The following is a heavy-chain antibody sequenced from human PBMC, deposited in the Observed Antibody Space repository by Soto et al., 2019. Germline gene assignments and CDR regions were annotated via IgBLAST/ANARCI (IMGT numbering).Heavy chain of an antibody. CDR2: INHSGST. CDR1: GGSFSSYY. Sequence: SETMSLTCAVYGGSFSSYYWSWIRQPPGRGLEWIGEINHSGSTNYNPSLKSRVTISVDTSKNQFSLKLSSVTAADTAVYYCARDGYNLNAFDIWGQGTMVTVSS. V-gene: IGHV4-34*01. D-gene: IGHD5-12*01. CDR3: ARDGYNLNAFDI. J-gene: IGHJ3*02.